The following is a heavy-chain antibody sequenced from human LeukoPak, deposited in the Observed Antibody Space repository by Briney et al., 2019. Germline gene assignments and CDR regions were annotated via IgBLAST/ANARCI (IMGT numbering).Heavy chain of an antibody. V-gene: IGHV4-59*01. D-gene: IGHD5-18*01. Sequence: SETLSLTCTVSGDSISNYYWSWIRQPPGKGLEWIGYIYYRGSSSYNPSLKSRVTLSVDTSRNQISLKLSSVTAADTAVYYCARGQKYRNGYTVTELGSGY. CDR3: ARGQKYRNGYTVTELGSGY. CDR1: GDSISNYY. CDR2: IYYRGSS. J-gene: IGHJ2*01.